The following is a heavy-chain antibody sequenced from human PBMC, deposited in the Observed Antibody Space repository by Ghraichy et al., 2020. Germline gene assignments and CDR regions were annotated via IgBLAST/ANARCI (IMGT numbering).Heavy chain of an antibody. D-gene: IGHD1-26*01. CDR2: TYSTGHT. CDR1: NGSIERYS. V-gene: IGHV4-59*01. CDR3: ARRGSGSHGDWFDP. J-gene: IGHJ5*02. Sequence: SETLSLTCTVSNGSIERYSWSWIRQSPDKGLEYIGYTYSTGHTNYNPSLQSRVTISVDTSKNQFSLRLSSVTAADTAVYFCARRGSGSHGDWFDPWGQGTQVTVSS.